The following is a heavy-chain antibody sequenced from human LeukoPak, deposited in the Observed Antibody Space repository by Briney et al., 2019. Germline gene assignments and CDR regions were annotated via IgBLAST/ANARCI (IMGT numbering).Heavy chain of an antibody. J-gene: IGHJ4*02. Sequence: GGSLRLSCAASGFTISSYGMHWVRQAPGKGLEWVAVIWFDGNNKYYADSVKGRFTISRDISKNTLYLQMNSLRPEDTAVYYCAKGDPYGSGSYPVDYWGQGTLVTVSS. V-gene: IGHV3-30*02. CDR1: GFTISSYG. CDR3: AKGDPYGSGSYPVDY. CDR2: IWFDGNNK. D-gene: IGHD3-10*01.